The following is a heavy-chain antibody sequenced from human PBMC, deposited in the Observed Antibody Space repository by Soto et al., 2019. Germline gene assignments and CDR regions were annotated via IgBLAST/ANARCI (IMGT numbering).Heavy chain of an antibody. Sequence: EASVEVSCKASGYTFTSYAMHWVRQAPGQRLEWMGWINAGNGNTKYSQKFQGRVTITRDTSASTAYMELSSLRSEDTAVYYCARDYYDILTGYYQHAFDIWGQGTMVTVSS. CDR3: ARDYYDILTGYYQHAFDI. CDR1: GYTFTSYA. D-gene: IGHD3-9*01. J-gene: IGHJ3*02. V-gene: IGHV1-3*01. CDR2: INAGNGNT.